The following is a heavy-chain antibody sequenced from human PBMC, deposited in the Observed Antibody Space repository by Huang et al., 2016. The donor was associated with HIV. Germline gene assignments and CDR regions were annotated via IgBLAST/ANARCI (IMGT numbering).Heavy chain of an antibody. V-gene: IGHV3-30*02. CDR3: ATLEGYAFDI. CDR2: IRYYGSNK. J-gene: IGHJ3*02. CDR1: GFTFSSYG. Sequence: QVQLVESGGGVVQPGGSLRLSCAASGFTFSSYGMHWVRQAPGKGLGWVAFIRYYGSNKYDADSVKGRFTISRDNSKNTLYLQMNSLRAEDTAVYYCATLEGYAFDIWGQGTMVTVSS.